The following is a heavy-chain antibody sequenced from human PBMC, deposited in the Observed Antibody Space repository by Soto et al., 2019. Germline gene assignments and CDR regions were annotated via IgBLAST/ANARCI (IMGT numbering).Heavy chain of an antibody. Sequence: GGSLRLSCADSGFPFSSYAMPWVRQAPVQGLAWVASTSGIGGTTNYADSVKGRFTISRDNSKNTAYLQMNSLRAEDTAVYYCAKDRGTSIDVHRYFHYYGMDVWGQGTTVTVSS. CDR2: TSGIGGTT. J-gene: IGHJ6*02. D-gene: IGHD2-2*01. CDR3: AKDRGTSIDVHRYFHYYGMDV. V-gene: IGHV3-23*01. CDR1: GFPFSSYA.